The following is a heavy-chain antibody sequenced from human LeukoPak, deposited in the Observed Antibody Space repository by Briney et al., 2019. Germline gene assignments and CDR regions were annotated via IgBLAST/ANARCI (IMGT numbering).Heavy chain of an antibody. CDR1: GGSFSGYY. V-gene: IGHV4-34*01. J-gene: IGHJ4*02. D-gene: IGHD6-19*01. Sequence: SETLSLTCAVYGGSFSGYYWSWIRQPPGKGLEWIGEINHSGSTNYNPSLKSRVAISVDTSKNQFSLKLSSVTAADTAVYYCASALRSGWQGLFDYWGQGTLVTVSS. CDR3: ASALRSGWQGLFDY. CDR2: INHSGST.